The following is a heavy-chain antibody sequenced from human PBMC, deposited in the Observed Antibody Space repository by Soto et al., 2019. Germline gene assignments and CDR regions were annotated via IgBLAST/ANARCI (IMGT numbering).Heavy chain of an antibody. V-gene: IGHV3-11*06. D-gene: IGHD6-13*01. CDR3: ARAPGYSSSWLDY. J-gene: IGHJ4*02. Sequence: GGSLRLSCAASGFTFSDYYMSWIRQAPGKGLEWVSYISSSSSYTNYADSVKGRFTISRDNAKNSLYLQMNSLRAEDTAVYYCARAPGYSSSWLDYWGQGTLVTVSS. CDR2: ISSSSSYT. CDR1: GFTFSDYY.